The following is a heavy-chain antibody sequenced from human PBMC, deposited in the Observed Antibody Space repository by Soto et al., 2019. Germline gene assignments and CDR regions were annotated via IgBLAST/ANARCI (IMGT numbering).Heavy chain of an antibody. D-gene: IGHD4-17*01. CDR3: SRGGEVYYYDY. J-gene: IGHJ4*02. CDR2: TYHSGSP. CDR1: GDTISTGGYT. Sequence: SETLSLTCDVSGDTISTGGYTWAWIRQPPGKALEWIGHTYHSGSPYYNPSLKSRVIISVDTSKSQFSLKLSSVTAADTAVYYCSRGGEVYYYDYWGQGTLVTVSS. V-gene: IGHV4-30-2*01.